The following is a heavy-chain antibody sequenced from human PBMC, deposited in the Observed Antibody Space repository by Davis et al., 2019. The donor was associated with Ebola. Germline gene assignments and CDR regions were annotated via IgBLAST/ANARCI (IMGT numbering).Heavy chain of an antibody. J-gene: IGHJ6*03. D-gene: IGHD2-2*01. CDR3: ARGIPAVILYYYYYMDV. CDR1: GGSFSGYY. CDR2: INHSGST. V-gene: IGHV4-34*01. Sequence: PSETLSLTCAVYGGSFSGYYWSWIRQPPGKGLEWIGEINHSGSTNYNPSLKSRVTISVDTSKNQFSLKLSSVTAADTAVYYCARGIPAVILYYYYYMDVWGKGTTVTVSS.